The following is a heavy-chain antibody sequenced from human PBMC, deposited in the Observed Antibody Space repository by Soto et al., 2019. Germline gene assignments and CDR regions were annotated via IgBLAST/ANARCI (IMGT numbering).Heavy chain of an antibody. CDR1: GFSLTTSGVG. CDR2: IYWEADK. Sequence: QITLNESGPTVVRPTETLTLTCRFSGFSLTTSGVGVGLIRQSPGKAPKWIAIIYWEADKRYSASLKSRLTITKDTSKNQVVLTVSDLDPEDTATYYVEHRVLRTVFGLVTTTAIYFDFWGQGTPGAVSS. D-gene: IGHD3-3*01. V-gene: IGHV2-5*02. J-gene: IGHJ4*02. CDR3: EHRVLRTVFGLVTTTAIYFDF.